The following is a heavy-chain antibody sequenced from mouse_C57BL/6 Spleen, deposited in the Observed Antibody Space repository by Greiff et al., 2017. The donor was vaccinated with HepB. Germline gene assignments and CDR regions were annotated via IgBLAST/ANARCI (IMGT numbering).Heavy chain of an antibody. Sequence: QVQLQQSGAELVRPGSSVKLSCKASGYTFTSYWMYWVKQRPIQGLEWIGNIDPSDSETHYNQKFKDKSTLTIDKSSSTAYMQLSSLTSEDSAIYYYARSQTAEDTSDYWGQGTTLTVSS. CDR2: IDPSDSET. J-gene: IGHJ2*01. CDR1: GYTFTSYW. CDR3: ARSQTAEDTSDY. D-gene: IGHD3-2*02. V-gene: IGHV1-52*01.